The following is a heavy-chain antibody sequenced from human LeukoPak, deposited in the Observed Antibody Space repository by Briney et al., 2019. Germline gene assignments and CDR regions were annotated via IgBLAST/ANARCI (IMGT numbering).Heavy chain of an antibody. D-gene: IGHD3-22*01. Sequence: GGSLRLSCAASGFTFSSSAMSWVRQAPGKGLEWVSAISNNGGYTYYADSVKGRFTISRDNAKNSLHLQMNSLRAEDTAVYYCAKNYYDSSGLFDYWGQGTLVIVSS. CDR3: AKNYYDSSGLFDY. CDR1: GFTFSSSA. V-gene: IGHV3-23*01. J-gene: IGHJ4*02. CDR2: ISNNGGYT.